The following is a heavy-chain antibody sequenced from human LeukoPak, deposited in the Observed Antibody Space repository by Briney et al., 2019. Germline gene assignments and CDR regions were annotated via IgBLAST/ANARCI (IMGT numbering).Heavy chain of an antibody. CDR3: ARLSKGRYFDYIFDY. CDR2: INALGSS. Sequence: SETLSLTCSVSGDSVSSSLYFGGWIRQPPGKGLERIGNINALGSSSDNPSLKSRVSMSADTSKNPFSLKMTCVTAADTAVYYCARLSKGRYFDYIFDYWGQGTLVTVSS. D-gene: IGHD3-9*01. V-gene: IGHV4-39*01. J-gene: IGHJ4*02. CDR1: GDSVSSSLYF.